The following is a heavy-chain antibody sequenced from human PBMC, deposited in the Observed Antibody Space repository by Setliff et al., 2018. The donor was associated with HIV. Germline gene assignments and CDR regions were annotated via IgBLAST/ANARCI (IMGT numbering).Heavy chain of an antibody. D-gene: IGHD3-9*01. CDR1: GVSVGSGDYY. V-gene: IGHV4-39*01. CDR2: ISYTGST. J-gene: IGHJ4*02. CDR3: ARQTWEYYDTLTGYYRSPKNFDS. Sequence: SETLSLTCSVSGVSVGSGDYYWHWIRQHPEKALEWIGTISYTGSTYYDPSLKSRVTISLDTSKNQFFLKLSSVTAPDTAIYYCARQTWEYYDTLTGYYRSPKNFDSWGQGTLVTVSS.